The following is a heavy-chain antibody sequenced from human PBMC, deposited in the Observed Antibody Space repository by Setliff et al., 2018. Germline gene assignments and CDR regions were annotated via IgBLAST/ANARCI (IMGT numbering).Heavy chain of an antibody. V-gene: IGHV1-2*02. D-gene: IGHD3-3*01. CDR2: INPDSGAT. Sequence: GASVKVSCKASGYTFTAYYMHWVRQAPGQGPEWMGWINPDSGATNFAQKFQGRVTMTRDTSTTTAYMDPNSLRSDDTATYFCARDRDVSTIFGVVIPAAPGLGYWGQGTLVTVSS. CDR1: GYTFTAYY. J-gene: IGHJ4*02. CDR3: ARDRDVSTIFGVVIPAAPGLGY.